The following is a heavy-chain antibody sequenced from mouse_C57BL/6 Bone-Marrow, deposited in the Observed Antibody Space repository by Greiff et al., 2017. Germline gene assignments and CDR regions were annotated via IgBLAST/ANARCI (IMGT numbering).Heavy chain of an antibody. CDR3: ARDYGSSCDY. CDR1: GFTFSSYA. CDR2: ISDGGSYT. Sequence: EVMLVESGGGLVKPGGSLKLSCAASGFTFSSYAMSWVRQTPEKRLEWVATISDGGSYTYYPDNVKGRFTISRDNAKNNLYLQMSHLKSEDTAMYYCARDYGSSCDYWGQGTTPTVSS. D-gene: IGHD1-1*01. J-gene: IGHJ2*01. V-gene: IGHV5-4*01.